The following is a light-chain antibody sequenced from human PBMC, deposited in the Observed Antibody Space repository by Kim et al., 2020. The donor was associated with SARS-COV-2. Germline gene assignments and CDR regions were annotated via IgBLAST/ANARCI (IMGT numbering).Light chain of an antibody. J-gene: IGKJ2*01. CDR3: QQHNTHPFT. CDR1: ISND. Sequence: ISNDLAWFQQKPGKAPKSLIYAASRLQTGVPSKFSGNRSGTDFTLTISSLQPEDSATYFCQQHNTHPFTFGQGTKVDIK. CDR2: AAS. V-gene: IGKV1-16*02.